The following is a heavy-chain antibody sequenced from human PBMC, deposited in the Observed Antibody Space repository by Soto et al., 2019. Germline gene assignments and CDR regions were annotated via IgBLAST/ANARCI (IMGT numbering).Heavy chain of an antibody. D-gene: IGHD2-2*01. CDR1: GFTFSSYG. CDR2: IWYDGSNK. Sequence: GGSLRLSCAASGFTFSSYGMHWVRQAPGKGLEWVAGIWYDGSNKYYADSVKGRFTISRDNSKNSLYLQMNSLRAEDTALYHCARGWYQLLCIRGRSCDYYYMDVWGKGTTVTVSS. CDR3: ARGWYQLLCIRGRSCDYYYMDV. V-gene: IGHV3-33*01. J-gene: IGHJ6*03.